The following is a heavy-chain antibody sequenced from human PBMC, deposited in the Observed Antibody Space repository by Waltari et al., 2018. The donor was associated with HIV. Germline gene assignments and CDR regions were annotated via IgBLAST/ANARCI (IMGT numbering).Heavy chain of an antibody. J-gene: IGHJ6*02. CDR2: MRYDGTNK. CDR3: AKEGATLTTSAYFYYYGMDV. D-gene: IGHD4-4*01. CDR1: GFTFTGYD. V-gene: IGHV3-30*02. Sequence: QVQLVESGGGVVQPGGSLRLSCAASGFTFTGYDIHWVRQAPGKGLEWVAFMRYDGTNKYYADSVKARFTISRDNSKNSLYLQMNSLRAEDTALYYCAKEGATLTTSAYFYYYGMDVWGQGTTVTVSS.